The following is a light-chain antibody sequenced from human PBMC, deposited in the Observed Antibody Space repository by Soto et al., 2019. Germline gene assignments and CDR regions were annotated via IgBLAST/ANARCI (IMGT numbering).Light chain of an antibody. J-gene: IGKJ1*01. Sequence: DIQMTQSPSTLSASVGDRVTITCRASQSISSRLAWYQQKPGKAPKLLIYKASSLESGVPSRFSGSGSGTEFTLTISSLQPDGFATYYCQQYNSYSRTFGQGTKVVIK. CDR2: KAS. CDR1: QSISSR. V-gene: IGKV1-5*03. CDR3: QQYNSYSRT.